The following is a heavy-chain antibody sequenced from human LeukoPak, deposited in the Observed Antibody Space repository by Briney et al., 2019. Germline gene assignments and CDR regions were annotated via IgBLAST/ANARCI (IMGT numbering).Heavy chain of an antibody. D-gene: IGHD3-10*01. CDR3: AREGYFGSGIDYYYGMDV. CDR1: GFTFTIYG. Sequence: ASVKVSCKASGFTFTIYGITWVRQAPGQGLEWMGWISAHNGDTKYAQKLQGRVTVTTDTSTSTAYMELRSLRSDDTPVYYCAREGYFGSGIDYYYGMDVWGQGTKVTVSS. J-gene: IGHJ6*02. V-gene: IGHV1-18*01. CDR2: ISAHNGDT.